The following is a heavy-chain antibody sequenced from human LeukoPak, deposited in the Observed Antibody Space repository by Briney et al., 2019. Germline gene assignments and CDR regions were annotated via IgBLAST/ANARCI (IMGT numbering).Heavy chain of an antibody. CDR2: VHLDGRT. D-gene: IGHD6-25*01. Sequence: SETLSLTCTVSGASISSYYWRWIRQPPGKGLEWIGEVHLDGRTNYNPSLKSRLVMSADLPENHISLKLTSVTAADTAVYYCAREGGFYRPLDYSGQGTLVTVSS. V-gene: IGHV4-59*12. CDR1: GASISSYY. J-gene: IGHJ4*02. CDR3: AREGGFYRPLDY.